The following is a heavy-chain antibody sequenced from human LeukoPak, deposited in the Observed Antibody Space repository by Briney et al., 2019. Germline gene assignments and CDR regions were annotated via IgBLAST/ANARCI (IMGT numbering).Heavy chain of an antibody. D-gene: IGHD2/OR15-2a*01. CDR1: GFTFSDYS. V-gene: IGHV3-11*04. J-gene: IGHJ4*02. CDR3: ARANRGFDY. Sequence: GGSLRLSCAASGFTFSDYSMSWIRQAPGKGLEWISYITSNGSAIYYADSVKGRFTISRDNAKNSLYLQMNSLRAEDTAVYYCARANRGFDYWGQGTLVTVSS. CDR2: ITSNGSAI.